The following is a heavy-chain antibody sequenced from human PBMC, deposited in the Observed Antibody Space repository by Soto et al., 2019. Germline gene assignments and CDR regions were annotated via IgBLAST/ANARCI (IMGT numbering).Heavy chain of an antibody. Sequence: SETLSLTCTVSGGSISSGGYYWSWIRQHPGKGLEWIGYIYYSGSTYYNPSLKSRVTISVDTSKNQFSLKLSSVTAADTAVYYCARDAPYGSGSYYNWFDPWGQGTLVTVSS. V-gene: IGHV4-31*03. CDR1: GGSISSGGYY. CDR2: IYYSGST. D-gene: IGHD3-10*01. J-gene: IGHJ5*02. CDR3: ARDAPYGSGSYYNWFDP.